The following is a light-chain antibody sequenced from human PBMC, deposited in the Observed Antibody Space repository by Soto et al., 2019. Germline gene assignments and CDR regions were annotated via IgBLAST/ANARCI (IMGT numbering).Light chain of an antibody. Sequence: DIQMTQSPSSLSASVGDRVTITCRASQSISSYLNWYQQKPGKAPKLLIYAASSLQSGVPSRFSGSGSGTDFTLTISSLQPEDFATYYCQQRYSTLWTLGHGTKVDIK. CDR2: AAS. V-gene: IGKV1-39*01. J-gene: IGKJ1*01. CDR3: QQRYSTLWT. CDR1: QSISSY.